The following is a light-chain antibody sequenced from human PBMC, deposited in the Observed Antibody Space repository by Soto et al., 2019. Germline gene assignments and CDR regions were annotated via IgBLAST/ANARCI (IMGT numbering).Light chain of an antibody. CDR1: QSVSSSY. Sequence: EIFLTQSPFTLSLSPFVIATLSCRASQSVSSSYLAWYQQKPGQAPRLLIYGASSRATGIPDRFSGSGSGTDFTLTISRLEPEDFATYYCLQNYNYPLTFGGGTKVDNK. J-gene: IGKJ4*01. V-gene: IGKV3-20*01. CDR2: GAS. CDR3: LQNYNYPLT.